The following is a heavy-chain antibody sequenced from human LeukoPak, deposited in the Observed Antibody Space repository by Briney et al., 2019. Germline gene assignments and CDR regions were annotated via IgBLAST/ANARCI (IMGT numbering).Heavy chain of an antibody. J-gene: IGHJ4*02. V-gene: IGHV4-59*12. D-gene: IGHD5-18*01. CDR2: VYSSGST. CDR1: GGSISSFY. Sequence: SETLSLTCTVSGGSISSFYWNWIRQPPGKGLEWIGSVYSSGSTNYNPSLKSRVTTSVDTSKNQFSLKLSSVTAADTAVYYCAGGYSYGSFDYWGQGTLVTVSS. CDR3: AGGYSYGSFDY.